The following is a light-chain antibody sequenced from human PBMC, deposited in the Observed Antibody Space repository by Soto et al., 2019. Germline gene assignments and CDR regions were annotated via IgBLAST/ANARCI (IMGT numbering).Light chain of an antibody. V-gene: IGKV2-30*01. CDR3: MQGTHWPPYT. Sequence: DVVMTQSPLSLPVTLGQPASISCRSSQSLAYSDGNTYLNWSQQRPDQSPRRLIYKVSNRDSEVPDRFSGSGSGTDFTLKISRVEAEDVGVYYCMQGTHWPPYTFGQGTKLEIK. CDR2: KVS. CDR1: QSLAYSDGNTY. J-gene: IGKJ2*01.